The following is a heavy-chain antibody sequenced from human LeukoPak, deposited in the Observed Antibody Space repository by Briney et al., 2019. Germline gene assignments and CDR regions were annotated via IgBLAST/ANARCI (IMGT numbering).Heavy chain of an antibody. D-gene: IGHD5-18*01. J-gene: IGHJ4*02. CDR2: IYYSGST. CDR1: GGSISSSSYY. CDR3: ARQDGQLWFSSGVY. Sequence: SETLSLTCTVSGGSISSSSYYWGWIRQPPGKGLEWIGSIYYSGSTYYNPSLKSRATISVDTSKNQFSLKLSSVTAADTAVYYCARQDGQLWFSSGVYWGQGTLVTVSS. V-gene: IGHV4-39*01.